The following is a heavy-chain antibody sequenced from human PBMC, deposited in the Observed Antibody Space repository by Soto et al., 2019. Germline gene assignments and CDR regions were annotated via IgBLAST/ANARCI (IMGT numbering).Heavy chain of an antibody. J-gene: IGHJ4*02. CDR1: GLTFSSNW. V-gene: IGHV3-23*01. Sequence: GGSLRLSCAASGLTFSSNWMSWVRQAPGKGLEWVSTTGATGRTTYYADSVKGRFTVSRDNSKNTLDLQMSNLRAEDTAVYYCATVHNTSRSFDYWGQGTLVTVSS. CDR3: ATVHNTSRSFDY. D-gene: IGHD1-20*01. CDR2: TGATGRTT.